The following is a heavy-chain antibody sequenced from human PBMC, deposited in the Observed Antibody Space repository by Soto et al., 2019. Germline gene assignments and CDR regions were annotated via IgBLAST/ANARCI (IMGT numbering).Heavy chain of an antibody. D-gene: IGHD5-12*01. CDR3: ARSVARIWYFDY. V-gene: IGHV3-64*01. CDR1: GFTFSSYA. CDR2: ISSNGGST. Sequence: GGSLRLSCAASGFTFSSYAMHWVRQAPGKGLEYVSAISSNGGSTYYANSVKGRFTISRDNSKNTLYLQMGSLRAEDMAVYYCARSVARIWYFDYWGLGTLVTVSS. J-gene: IGHJ4*02.